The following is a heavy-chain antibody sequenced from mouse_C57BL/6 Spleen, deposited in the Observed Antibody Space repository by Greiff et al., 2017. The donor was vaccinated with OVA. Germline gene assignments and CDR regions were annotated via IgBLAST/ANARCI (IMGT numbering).Heavy chain of an antibody. Sequence: EVQRVESGGGLVKPGGSLKLSCAASGFTFSDYGMHWVRQAPEKGLEWVAYISSGSSTIYYADTVKGRFTISRDNAKNTLFLQMTSLRSEDTAMYYCARPLSTTVVDWYFDVWGTGTTVTVSS. D-gene: IGHD1-1*01. CDR2: ISSGSSTI. CDR1: GFTFSDYG. J-gene: IGHJ1*03. CDR3: ARPLSTTVVDWYFDV. V-gene: IGHV5-17*01.